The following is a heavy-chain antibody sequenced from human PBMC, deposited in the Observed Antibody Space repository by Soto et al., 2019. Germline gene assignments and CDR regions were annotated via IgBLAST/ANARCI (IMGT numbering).Heavy chain of an antibody. CDR1: GGTFSSYA. J-gene: IGHJ5*02. D-gene: IGHD3-10*01. CDR3: ARIITMVRGGNWFDP. Sequence: ASVKVSCKASGGTFSSYAISWVRQAPGQGLEWMGGIIPIFGTANYAQKFQGRVTITADESTGTAYMELSSLRSEDTAVYYCARIITMVRGGNWFDPWGQGTLVTVSS. CDR2: IIPIFGTA. V-gene: IGHV1-69*13.